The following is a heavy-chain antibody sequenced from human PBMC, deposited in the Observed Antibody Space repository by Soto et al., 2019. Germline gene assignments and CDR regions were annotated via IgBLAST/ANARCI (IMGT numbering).Heavy chain of an antibody. CDR3: ARGGGDSSSSWWYYYYGMDV. D-gene: IGHD6-6*01. CDR2: MDYSGST. J-gene: IGHJ6*01. Sequence: SDALSLTCTVAGGAISASSYYWGWVSHPPGKGLEWIGSMDYSGSTYYNPSLKSRVTISVDTSKNQFSLKLSSLTAADTAVYYCARGGGDSSSSWWYYYYGMDVWGQGTTVT. V-gene: IGHV4-39*01. CDR1: GGAISASSYY.